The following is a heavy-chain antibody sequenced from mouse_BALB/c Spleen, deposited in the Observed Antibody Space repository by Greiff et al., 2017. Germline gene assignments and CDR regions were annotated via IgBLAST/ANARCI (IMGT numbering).Heavy chain of an antibody. V-gene: IGHV1-12*01. CDR1: GYTFTSYN. D-gene: IGHD4-1*01. CDR2: IYPGNGDT. CDR3: ARNWDDAMDY. J-gene: IGHJ4*01. Sequence: QVQLQQPGAELVKPGASVKMSCKASGYTFTSYNMHWVKQTPGQGLEWIGAIYPGNGDTSYNQKFKGKATLTADKSSSTAYMQLSSLTSEDSAVYYCARNWDDAMDYWGQGTSVTVSS.